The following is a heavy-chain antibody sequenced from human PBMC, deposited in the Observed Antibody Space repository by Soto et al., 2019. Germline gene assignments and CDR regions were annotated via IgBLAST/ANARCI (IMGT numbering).Heavy chain of an antibody. J-gene: IGHJ4*02. CDR3: AKDYRPRVVPAACPGDY. D-gene: IGHD2-2*01. Sequence: PGGSLRLSCAASGFTFSSYGMHWVRQAPGKGLEWVAVISYDGSNKYYADSVKGRFTISRDNSKNTLYLQMNSLRAEDTAVYYCAKDYRPRVVPAACPGDYWGQRTLVTVSS. V-gene: IGHV3-30*18. CDR1: GFTFSSYG. CDR2: ISYDGSNK.